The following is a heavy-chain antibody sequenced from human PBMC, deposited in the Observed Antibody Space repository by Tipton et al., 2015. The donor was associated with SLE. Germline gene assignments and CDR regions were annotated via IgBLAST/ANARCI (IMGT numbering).Heavy chain of an antibody. D-gene: IGHD6-19*01. CDR3: AKPLRAMAGELDY. V-gene: IGHV3-23*03. J-gene: IGHJ4*02. CDR2: IYTRT. Sequence: EASGFPFSSYAMSWVRQAPGKGLEWVSIIYTRTYYADSVKGRFTISRDDSKNTLFLQMNSLTAEDTAVYYCAKPLRAMAGELDYWGQGTLVTVSS. CDR1: GFPFSSYA.